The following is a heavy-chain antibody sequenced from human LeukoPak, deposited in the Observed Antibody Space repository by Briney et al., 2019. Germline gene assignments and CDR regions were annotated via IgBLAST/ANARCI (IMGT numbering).Heavy chain of an antibody. CDR1: GGSISSSSYY. CDR3: ARGPGVAAALHWFDP. CDR2: INHSGST. Sequence: KPSETLSLTCTVSGGSISSSSYYWSWIRQPPGKGLEWIGEINHSGSTNYNPSLKSRVTISVDTSKNQFSLKLSSVTAADTAVYYCARGPGVAAALHWFDPWGQGTLVTVSS. D-gene: IGHD6-13*01. V-gene: IGHV4-39*07. J-gene: IGHJ5*02.